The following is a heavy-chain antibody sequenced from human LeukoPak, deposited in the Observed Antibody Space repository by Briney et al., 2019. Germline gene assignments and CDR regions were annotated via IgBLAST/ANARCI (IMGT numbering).Heavy chain of an antibody. Sequence: SETLSLTCAVYGGSFSGYYWSWIRQPPGKGLEWIGEINHSGSTNYNPSLKSRVTISVDTSKNQFSLKLSSVTAADTAVYYCATGVHGITAAGDYYFDYWGQGTLVTVSS. J-gene: IGHJ4*02. D-gene: IGHD6-13*01. CDR2: INHSGST. CDR1: GGSFSGYY. V-gene: IGHV4-34*01. CDR3: ATGVHGITAAGDYYFDY.